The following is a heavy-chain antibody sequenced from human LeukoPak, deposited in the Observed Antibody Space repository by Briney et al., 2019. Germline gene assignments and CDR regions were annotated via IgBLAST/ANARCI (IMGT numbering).Heavy chain of an antibody. CDR1: GYTFISYG. CDR2: ISAYNGNT. J-gene: IGHJ5*02. CDR3: ARDVVVVPAAQDWFDP. V-gene: IGHV1-18*01. Sequence: GAPVKVSCKASGYTFISYGISWVRQAPGQGLERMGWISAYNGNTNYAQKLQGRVTMTTDTSTSTAYMELRSLRSDDTAVYYCARDVVVVPAAQDWFDPWGQGTLVTVSS. D-gene: IGHD2-2*01.